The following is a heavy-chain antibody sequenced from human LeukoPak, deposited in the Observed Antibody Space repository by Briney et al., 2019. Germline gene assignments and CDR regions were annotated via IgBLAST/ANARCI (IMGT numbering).Heavy chain of an antibody. V-gene: IGHV3-30*03. Sequence: GTSLRLSCGVSGFSIGNHGMHWIRQAPDKGLEWVAMISHDGGAKYYGDSVKGRLTISRDNSDNTLYLQMNSLRVGDTAVYYCARDWGSSGWYNWFDPWGQGILVTVSP. CDR3: ARDWGSSGWYNWFDP. J-gene: IGHJ5*02. CDR2: ISHDGGAK. D-gene: IGHD3-16*01. CDR1: GFSIGNHG.